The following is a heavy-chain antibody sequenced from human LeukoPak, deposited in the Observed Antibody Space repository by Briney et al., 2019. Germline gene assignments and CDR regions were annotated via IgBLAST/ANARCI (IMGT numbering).Heavy chain of an antibody. V-gene: IGHV3-21*01. CDR3: ARESDYGDYSWDY. J-gene: IGHJ4*02. D-gene: IGHD4-17*01. Sequence: GGSLRLSCAASGFTFSSYSMNWVRQAPGKGLEWVSSISSSSSYIYYADSVKGRFTISRDNAKNSLYLQMNSLRAEDTAVYYCARESDYGDYSWDYWGQGTLVTVSS. CDR2: ISSSSSYI. CDR1: GFTFSSYS.